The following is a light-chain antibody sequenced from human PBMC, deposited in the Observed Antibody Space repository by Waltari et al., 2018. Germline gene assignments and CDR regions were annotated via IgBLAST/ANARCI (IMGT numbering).Light chain of an antibody. CDR3: MQALQTPLT. Sequence: DIVMTQSPLSLPVTPGEPASISCRSSQSLLHINGYNYLDWYLQKPGQSPQLLIYLGSKLASRVPDRFSGSGAGTDFILKISRVEAEDVGVYYCMQALQTPLTFGGGTKVEIK. J-gene: IGKJ4*01. CDR2: LGS. V-gene: IGKV2-28*01. CDR1: QSLLHINGYNY.